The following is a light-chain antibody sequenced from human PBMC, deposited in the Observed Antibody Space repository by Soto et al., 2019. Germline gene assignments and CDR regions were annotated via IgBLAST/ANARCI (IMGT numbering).Light chain of an antibody. CDR3: QQYDDWLRLT. CDR1: QSVSSY. V-gene: IGKV3D-15*01. Sequence: EIVMTQSPATLSVSPGERATLSCRASQSVSSYLAWYQQKPGQAXRLLIYGASSRATGIPARFSGSGSGTEFNLTISSLQSEDFAVYFCQQYDDWLRLTFGGGTKVDIK. J-gene: IGKJ4*01. CDR2: GAS.